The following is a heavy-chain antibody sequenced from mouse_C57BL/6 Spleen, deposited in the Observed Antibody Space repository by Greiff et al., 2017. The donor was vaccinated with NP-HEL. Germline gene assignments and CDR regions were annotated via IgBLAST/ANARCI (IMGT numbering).Heavy chain of an antibody. V-gene: IGHV3-6*01. CDR2: ISYDGSN. J-gene: IGHJ4*01. D-gene: IGHD2-5*01. Sequence: EVQLQESGPGLVKPSQSLSLTCSVTGYSITSGYYWNWIRQFPGNKLEWMGYISYDGSNNYNPSLKNRISITRDTSKNQFFLKLNSVTTEDTATYYCAAYYSNFYYAMDYWGQGTSVTVSS. CDR3: AAYYSNFYYAMDY. CDR1: GYSITSGYY.